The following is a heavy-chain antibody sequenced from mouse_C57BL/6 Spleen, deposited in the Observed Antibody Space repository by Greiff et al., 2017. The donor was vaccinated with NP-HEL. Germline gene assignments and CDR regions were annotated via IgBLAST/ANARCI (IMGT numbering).Heavy chain of an antibody. CDR3: ARGYDGYGAMDY. CDR2: INPGSGGT. CDR1: GYAFTNYL. D-gene: IGHD2-3*01. J-gene: IGHJ4*01. V-gene: IGHV1-54*01. Sequence: VQLQQSGAELVRPGTSVKVSCKASGYAFTNYLIEWVKQRPGQGLEWIGVINPGSGGTNYNEKFKGKATLTADKSSSTAYMQLSSLTSEDSAVYFCARGYDGYGAMDYWGQGTSVTVSS.